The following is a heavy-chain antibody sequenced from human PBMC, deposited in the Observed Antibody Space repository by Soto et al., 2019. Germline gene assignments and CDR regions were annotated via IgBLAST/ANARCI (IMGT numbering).Heavy chain of an antibody. D-gene: IGHD6-6*01. V-gene: IGHV3-23*01. J-gene: IGHJ6*02. Sequence: EVQLLESGGGLVQPGGSLRLSCAASGFTFGTYAMAWIRQAPGKGLEWVSAISDSDGRTYHADSVKGRFTISRDNFKNTLYLQMNRLRAEDTAVYYCARIWGSTSGYYYYGMDVWCQGTTVTVSS. CDR1: GFTFGTYA. CDR2: ISDSDGRT. CDR3: ARIWGSTSGYYYYGMDV.